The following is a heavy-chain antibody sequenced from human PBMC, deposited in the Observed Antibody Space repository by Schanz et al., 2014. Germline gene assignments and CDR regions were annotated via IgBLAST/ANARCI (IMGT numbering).Heavy chain of an antibody. V-gene: IGHV7-4-1*02. CDR3: ARGGVVVVTAALNWFDP. CDR2: INTNNGDP. D-gene: IGHD2-15*01. Sequence: QVQLVQSGAEVKKPGASLKVSCKASGYTFTSFAMNWVRQAPGQGLEWMGWINTNNGDPTYAQGFTGRFVVSLDTSVSTAYLQISSLKAEDTAVYYCARGGVVVVTAALNWFDPWGQGTLVTVSS. J-gene: IGHJ5*02. CDR1: GYTFTSFA.